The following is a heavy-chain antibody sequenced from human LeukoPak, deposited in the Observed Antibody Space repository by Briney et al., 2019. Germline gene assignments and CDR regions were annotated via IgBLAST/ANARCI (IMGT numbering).Heavy chain of an antibody. CDR3: AKDRGASGSYPLYDY. Sequence: GGSLRLSCAASGFTFSSYAMNWVRQAPGKGLEWVSTISGSGNSTYYADSVKGRFTISRDNSKNTPYLQMNSLRAEDTAIYYCAKDRGASGSYPLYDYWGQGTLVTVSS. V-gene: IGHV3-23*01. J-gene: IGHJ4*02. D-gene: IGHD1-26*01. CDR1: GFTFSSYA. CDR2: ISGSGNST.